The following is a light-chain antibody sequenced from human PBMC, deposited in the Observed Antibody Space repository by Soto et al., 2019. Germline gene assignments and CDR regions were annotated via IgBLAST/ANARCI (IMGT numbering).Light chain of an antibody. CDR3: SSFTNNDTPRVV. J-gene: IGLJ2*01. CDR2: GVY. CDR1: DSDVGGYNY. V-gene: IGLV2-14*01. Sequence: QSALTQPASVSGSPGQSITISCTGTDSDVGGYNYVSWYQQHPDKAPKLMIYGVYNRPSGVSNRFSGSKSGNTASLTISGLQAEDEADYYCSSFTNNDTPRVVFGGGTKLTVL.